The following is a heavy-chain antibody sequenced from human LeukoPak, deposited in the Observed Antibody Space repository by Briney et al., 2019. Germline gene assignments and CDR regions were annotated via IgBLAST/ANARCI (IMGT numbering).Heavy chain of an antibody. CDR1: GFTFSSYA. J-gene: IGHJ4*02. CDR3: AKHQHPQSYDSSAIYPPSDY. CDR2: ISGSGGST. Sequence: GGSLRLSCAASGFTFSSYAMSWVRQAPGKGLEWVSAISGSGGSTYYADSVKGRFTISRDNSKNTLYLQRNSLRAEDTAVYYCAKHQHPQSYDSSAIYPPSDYWGQGTLVTVSS. V-gene: IGHV3-23*01. D-gene: IGHD3-22*01.